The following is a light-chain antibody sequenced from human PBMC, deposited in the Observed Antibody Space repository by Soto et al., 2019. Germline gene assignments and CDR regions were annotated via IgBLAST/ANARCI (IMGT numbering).Light chain of an antibody. CDR2: GAS. V-gene: IGKV3-15*01. CDR3: QQYNDWPQT. Sequence: EIVMTQSPGTLSLSPGERATLSCRASQSVSTNLAWYQQIPGQAPRLLIYGASTMATGITARFSGSGSGTEFTLAISSLQSEDFAVYYCQQYNDWPQTFGLGTKVEIK. J-gene: IGKJ1*01. CDR1: QSVSTN.